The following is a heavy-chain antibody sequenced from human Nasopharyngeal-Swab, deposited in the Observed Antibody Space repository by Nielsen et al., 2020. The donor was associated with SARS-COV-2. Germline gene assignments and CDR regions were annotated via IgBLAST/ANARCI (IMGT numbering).Heavy chain of an antibody. CDR3: ARLNGIAAAGTGWFDP. CDR1: GGSISSGGYY. CDR2: IYYSGST. V-gene: IGHV4-31*03. J-gene: IGHJ5*02. Sequence: SVTLSLTCTVSGGSISSGGYYWSWIRQHPGKGLEWIGYIYYSGSTYYNPSLKSRVTISVDTSKNQFSLKLSSVTAADTAVYYCARLNGIAAAGTGWFDPWGQGTLVTVSS. D-gene: IGHD6-13*01.